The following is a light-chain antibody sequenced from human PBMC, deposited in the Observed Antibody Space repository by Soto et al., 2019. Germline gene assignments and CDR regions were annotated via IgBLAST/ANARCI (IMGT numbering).Light chain of an antibody. CDR3: QSYDSSLTVV. CDR2: GNN. V-gene: IGLV1-40*01. J-gene: IGLJ2*01. CDR1: SSNIGAGYD. Sequence: QSVLTQPPSVSGAPGQRITISCTGSSSNIGAGYDVHWYQQFPGTTPTFLIYGNNNRPSGVPDRFSASNSGTSASLDIAGLDAEDEADYFWQSYDSSLTVVFGGGTKLTVL.